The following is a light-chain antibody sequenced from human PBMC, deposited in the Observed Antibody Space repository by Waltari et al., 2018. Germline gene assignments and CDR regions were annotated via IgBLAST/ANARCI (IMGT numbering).Light chain of an antibody. V-gene: IGKV3-11*01. CDR1: HSVSSH. J-gene: IGKJ4*01. CDR3: QQRSNWPLT. Sequence: EIVLTQSPATLSLSPGERVTLSCRASHSVSSHLAWYQQKPGQAPRLLIYDASNRATGIPARCSGSGSGTDFTLTISSLEPEDFAVYYCQQRSNWPLTFGGGTKVEIK. CDR2: DAS.